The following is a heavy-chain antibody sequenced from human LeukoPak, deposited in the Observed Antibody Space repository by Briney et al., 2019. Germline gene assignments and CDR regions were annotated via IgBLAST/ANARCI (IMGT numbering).Heavy chain of an antibody. Sequence: SGTLSLTCTVSDDSMRSTSSYWGWVRQPPGKGLEWIGNFYYNGNIYYNVSLKSRVTISAVTSKNQFSLKLSSVTAADTAVYFCARTSGPYYYALDVWGQGTTVTVSS. V-gene: IGHV4-39*01. CDR1: DDSMRSTSSY. CDR3: ARTSGPYYYALDV. D-gene: IGHD1-1*01. J-gene: IGHJ6*02. CDR2: FYYNGNI.